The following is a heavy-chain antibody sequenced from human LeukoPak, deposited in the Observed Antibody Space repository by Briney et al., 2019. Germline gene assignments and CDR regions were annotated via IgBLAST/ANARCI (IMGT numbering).Heavy chain of an antibody. Sequence: SETLSLTCTVSGGSVTSGSNYWGWFRQPPGRRLGCIGCVYYTGTTYYDPSLKSRSISSANTSRKHFPLKLTSVTAADTAVYFCAPGSTHGNRGSWFDPWGKGILVTVSP. J-gene: IGHJ5*02. D-gene: IGHD3-16*01. CDR2: VYYTGTT. CDR3: APGSTHGNRGSWFDP. CDR1: GGSVTSGSNY. V-gene: IGHV4-39*06.